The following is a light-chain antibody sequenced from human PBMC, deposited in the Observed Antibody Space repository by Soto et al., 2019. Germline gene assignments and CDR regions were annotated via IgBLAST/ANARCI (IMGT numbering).Light chain of an antibody. CDR1: QSVRNGY. V-gene: IGKV3-20*01. CDR3: QHYNSYSEA. J-gene: IGKJ1*01. CDR2: GAS. Sequence: EIVLTQSPGTLSLSPGERATLSCWASQSVRNGYLAWYQQKPGQAPRLLIYGASTRATGIPDRFSGSGPGTDFTLTISGLEPEDFATYYCQHYNSYSEAFGQGTKVELK.